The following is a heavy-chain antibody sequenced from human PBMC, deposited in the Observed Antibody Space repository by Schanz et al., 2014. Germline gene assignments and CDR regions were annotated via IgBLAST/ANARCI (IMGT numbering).Heavy chain of an antibody. Sequence: QVQLVESGGGVVQPGRSLRLSCAASGFTFSSYGMHWVRQAPGKGLEWVAVIWYDGSNKYYADSVKGRFTISRDNSKNTLFLQMNSLRAEDTAVYYCARIGGSVFDYWAQGTRVTVSS. J-gene: IGHJ4*02. V-gene: IGHV3-33*01. CDR3: ARIGGSVFDY. CDR1: GFTFSSYG. CDR2: IWYDGSNK. D-gene: IGHD3-10*01.